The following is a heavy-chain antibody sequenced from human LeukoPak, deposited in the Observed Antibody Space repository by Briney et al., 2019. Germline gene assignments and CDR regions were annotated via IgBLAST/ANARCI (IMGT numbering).Heavy chain of an antibody. V-gene: IGHV4-59*01. D-gene: IGHD6-13*01. Sequence: PSETLSLTCTVSGGSISSYYWSWIRQPPGKGLEWIGYIYYSGSTNYNPSLKSRVTISVDTSKNQFSLKLSSVTAADTAVYYCARGAAAGTRYYYYYYMDVWGKGTTVTISS. CDR2: IYYSGST. CDR3: ARGAAAGTRYYYYYYMDV. CDR1: GGSISSYY. J-gene: IGHJ6*03.